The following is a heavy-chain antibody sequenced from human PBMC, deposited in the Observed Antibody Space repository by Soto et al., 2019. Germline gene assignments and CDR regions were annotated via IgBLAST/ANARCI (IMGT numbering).Heavy chain of an antibody. J-gene: IGHJ6*02. Sequence: QVTLRESGPVLLKPTETLTLTCNVSGFSLTTGRMGVSWIRQPPGKALEWLAHIFSDAERSYSTFLKGRLTIATDGSGSQVVLTMANMGPVDSGRYFCVRMNADPYSYYDALDVWGQGTTVTVSS. CDR2: IFSDAER. V-gene: IGHV2-26*01. D-gene: IGHD3-16*01. CDR1: GFSLTTGRMG. CDR3: VRMNADPYSYYDALDV.